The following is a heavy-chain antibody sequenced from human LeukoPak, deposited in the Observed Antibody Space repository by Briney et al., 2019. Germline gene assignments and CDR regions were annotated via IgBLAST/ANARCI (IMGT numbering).Heavy chain of an antibody. CDR2: IAGSDGFT. CDR3: VRSLDY. J-gene: IGHJ4*02. Sequence: QPGGSLRLSCAASGFPFSSYAMNWVRQAPGKGLEWVSVIAGSDGFTQYADSVKGRFTISRDNSKNTVYLQMNRLRVEDTALYYCVRSLDYWGQGTLVIVSS. V-gene: IGHV3-23*01. CDR1: GFPFSSYA.